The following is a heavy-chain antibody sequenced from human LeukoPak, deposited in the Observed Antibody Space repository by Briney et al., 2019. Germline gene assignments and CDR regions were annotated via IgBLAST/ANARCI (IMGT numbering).Heavy chain of an antibody. V-gene: IGHV3-23*01. J-gene: IGHJ6*02. Sequence: PGGSLRLSCAASGFTFSSYAMSWVRQAPGKGLEWVSAISGSGGSTYYADSVKGRFTISRDNSKNTLYLQMDSLRAEDTAVYYCAKSLALRSGMDVWGQGTTVTVSS. CDR2: ISGSGGST. CDR1: GFTFSSYA. D-gene: IGHD4-17*01. CDR3: AKSLALRSGMDV.